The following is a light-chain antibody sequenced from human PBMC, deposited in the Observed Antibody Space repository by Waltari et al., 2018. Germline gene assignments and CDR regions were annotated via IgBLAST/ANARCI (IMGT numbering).Light chain of an antibody. CDR3: QSYDTTLRGSI. Sequence: QSVLTQPPSLSGAPGQRVTFSCTGSSSNIGAGYYVHWYQQLPGTAPKPLSYDNDNRPSGVPDRFSGSKSGTSASLAITGLQAEDEADYYCQSYDTTLRGSIFGGGTKLTVL. CDR2: DND. V-gene: IGLV1-40*01. CDR1: SSNIGAGYY. J-gene: IGLJ2*01.